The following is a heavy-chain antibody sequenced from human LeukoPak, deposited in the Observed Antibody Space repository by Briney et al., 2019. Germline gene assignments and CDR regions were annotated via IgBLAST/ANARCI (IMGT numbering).Heavy chain of an antibody. Sequence: ASVKVSCKASGYTFTGYYMHWVRQAPGQGLEWMGWINPNSGGTNYAQKFRGRVTMTRDTSISTAYMELSRLRSDDTAVYYCARANVDYGDYGDAFDIWGQGTMVTVSS. CDR2: INPNSGGT. CDR1: GYTFTGYY. V-gene: IGHV1-2*02. J-gene: IGHJ3*02. D-gene: IGHD4-17*01. CDR3: ARANVDYGDYGDAFDI.